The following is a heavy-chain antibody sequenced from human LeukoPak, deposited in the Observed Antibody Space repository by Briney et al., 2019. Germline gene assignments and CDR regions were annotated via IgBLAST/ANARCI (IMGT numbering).Heavy chain of an antibody. V-gene: IGHV3-23*01. CDR3: AKRPYDFWSGYFFDY. J-gene: IGHJ4*02. CDR1: GFTFSSHA. D-gene: IGHD3-3*01. CDR2: ISGSGGST. Sequence: GGSLRLSCAASGFTFSSHAMSWVRQAPGKGLEWVSGISGSGGSTNYADSVKGRFTISRDNSKNMLYLQMSNLRGEDTAVYYYAKRPYDFWSGYFFDYWGQGTLVTVSS.